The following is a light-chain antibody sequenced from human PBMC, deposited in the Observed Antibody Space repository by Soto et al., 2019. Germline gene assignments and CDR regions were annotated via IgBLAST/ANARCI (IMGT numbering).Light chain of an antibody. V-gene: IGKV3-20*01. Sequence: EIVLTQSPGTLSLSPGERATLSCRASQSVTSSYLAWYQQKPDQAPRLLIYGASSRATGIPDRFSGSGSGTDFTLIISRLEPEDFAVYYCQQYGSSPQTFGQGTKLEIK. J-gene: IGKJ2*01. CDR3: QQYGSSPQT. CDR1: QSVTSSY. CDR2: GAS.